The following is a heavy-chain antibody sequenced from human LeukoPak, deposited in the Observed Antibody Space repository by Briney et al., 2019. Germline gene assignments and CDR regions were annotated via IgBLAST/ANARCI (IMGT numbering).Heavy chain of an antibody. CDR2: INPNSGGT. CDR1: GYTFTGYY. Sequence: ASVKVSCKASGYTFTGYYMHWVRQAPGQGLEWMGWINPNSGGTNYAQKFQGRVTMTRDTSISTAYMELSRLRSDDTAVYYCARAPGIVVVPAAIDYWGQGTLVTVSS. CDR3: ARAPGIVVVPAAIDY. J-gene: IGHJ4*02. V-gene: IGHV1-2*02. D-gene: IGHD2-2*01.